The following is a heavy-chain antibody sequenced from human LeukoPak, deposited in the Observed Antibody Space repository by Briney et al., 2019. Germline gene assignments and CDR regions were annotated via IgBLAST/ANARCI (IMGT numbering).Heavy chain of an antibody. CDR3: ARDHSYYDDSSGYYYFDY. Sequence: GGSLRLSCAASGFTFSSYSMNWVLQAPGKGLEWVSSISSASSYISYADSVKGRFTISRDNAKNSLYLQMNSLRAGDTAVYCCARDHSYYDDSSGYYYFDYWGQGTPVTVSS. J-gene: IGHJ4*02. CDR2: ISSASSYI. CDR1: GFTFSSYS. D-gene: IGHD3-22*01. V-gene: IGHV3-21*01.